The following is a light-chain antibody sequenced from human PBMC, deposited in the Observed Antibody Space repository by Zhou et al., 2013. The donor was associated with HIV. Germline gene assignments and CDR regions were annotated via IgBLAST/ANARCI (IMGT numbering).Light chain of an antibody. J-gene: IGKJ1*01. CDR3: QQYNTYSPT. Sequence: DIQMTQSPSTLSASVGDRVTITCRASQSITYWLAWYQKKPGKAPKLLIYKASSLETGVPSRFSGSGSGTDFTLTISSVQPDDFATYYCQQYNTYSPTFGQGPKVEIK. V-gene: IGKV1-5*03. CDR2: KAS. CDR1: QSITYW.